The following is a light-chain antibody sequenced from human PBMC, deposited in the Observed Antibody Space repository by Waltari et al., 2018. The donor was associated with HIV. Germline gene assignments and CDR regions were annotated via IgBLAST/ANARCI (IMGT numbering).Light chain of an antibody. CDR3: QQYGSPLYT. J-gene: IGKJ2*01. Sequence: GDRASLSCRASQSVTSGFLAWYQQKPGQSPRLLIYAISNRAKGIPDRFSGSGSGTDFTLTISRLEPEDFAMYYCQQYGSPLYTFGQGTKLEIK. V-gene: IGKV3-20*01. CDR1: QSVTSGF. CDR2: AIS.